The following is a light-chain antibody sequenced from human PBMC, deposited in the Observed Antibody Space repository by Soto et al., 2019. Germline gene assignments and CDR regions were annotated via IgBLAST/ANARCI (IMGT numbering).Light chain of an antibody. CDR3: HQYNRYPMT. Sequence: DIQMTQSPSNLSASVGDRVTITCRASPSISRWLALYQQKPGKAPKLLIYDASSLASGLPSRFGGSGSGTEFAPTSSSLQTDDFATYGCHQYNRYPMTFGQGTKVEIK. V-gene: IGKV1-5*01. J-gene: IGKJ1*01. CDR2: DAS. CDR1: PSISRW.